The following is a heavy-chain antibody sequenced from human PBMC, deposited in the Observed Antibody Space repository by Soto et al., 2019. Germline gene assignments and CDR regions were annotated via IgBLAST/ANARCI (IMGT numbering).Heavy chain of an antibody. CDR3: ARGSSGYISSWYYFDY. CDR1: GFTFTDYA. Sequence: GGSLRLSCAASGFTFTDYAWSWVRHAPGEGLEWVATISGIGGSTYLADFVKGRLSISRDNSKNTVSLLMNSLRAEDTAVYFCARGSSGYISSWYYFDYWGRGTLVTVSS. D-gene: IGHD6-13*01. V-gene: IGHV3-23*01. CDR2: ISGIGGST. J-gene: IGHJ4*02.